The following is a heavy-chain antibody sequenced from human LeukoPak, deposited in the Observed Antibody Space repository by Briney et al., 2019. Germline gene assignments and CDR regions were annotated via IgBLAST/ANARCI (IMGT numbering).Heavy chain of an antibody. V-gene: IGHV3-30-3*01. J-gene: IGHJ4*02. CDR1: GFTFSSYA. CDR2: ISYDGSNK. CDR3: ARGPREYFDY. Sequence: PGGSLRLSCAASGFTFSSYAMSWVRQAPGKGLEWVAVISYDGSNKYYADSVKGRFTISRDNSKNTLYLQMNSLRAEDTAVYYCARGPREYFDYWGQGTLVTVSS.